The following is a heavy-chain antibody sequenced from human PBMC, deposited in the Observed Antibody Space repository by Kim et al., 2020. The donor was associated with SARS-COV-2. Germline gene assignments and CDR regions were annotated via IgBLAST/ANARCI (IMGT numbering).Heavy chain of an antibody. Sequence: GGSLRLSCAASGFTFSSHWMHWVRQAPGKGLVWVSRINTDESTTSYADSVKGRFTISRDNAKNTLYLQMNSLRAEDTAVYYCARSSYYYYNWGQGTLVTVSS. D-gene: IGHD3-16*01. CDR3: ARSSYYYYN. J-gene: IGHJ4*02. CDR1: GFTFSSHW. CDR2: INTDESTT. V-gene: IGHV3-74*01.